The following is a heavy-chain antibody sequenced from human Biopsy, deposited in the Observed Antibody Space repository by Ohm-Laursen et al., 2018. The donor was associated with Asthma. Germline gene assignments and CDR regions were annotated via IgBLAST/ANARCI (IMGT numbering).Heavy chain of an antibody. D-gene: IGHD3-22*01. CDR2: THYSGTT. J-gene: IGHJ3*01. CDR3: ARVRGAFYESSVKNAFDV. CDR1: GGSIGIYY. Sequence: SETLPLTCTVSGGSIGIYYWGWIRQPPGKGLEYIGYTHYSGTTNTDPSLTGRVTMSVDTSKNQFSLKVTSVTAADTAVYFCARVRGAFYESSVKNAFDVWGQGTMVTVSS. V-gene: IGHV4-59*01.